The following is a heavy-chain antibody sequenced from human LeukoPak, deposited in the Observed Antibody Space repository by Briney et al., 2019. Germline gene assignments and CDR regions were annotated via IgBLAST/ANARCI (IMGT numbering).Heavy chain of an antibody. CDR3: ARERTAADFDY. CDR2: INHSGST. V-gene: IGHV4-34*01. J-gene: IGHJ4*02. CDR1: GGSFSGYY. Sequence: SETLSLTCAVYGGSFSGYYWSWIRQPPGKGLEWIGEINHSGSTNYNPSLKSRVTISVDTSKNQFSLKLSSVIAADTAVYYCARERTAADFDYWGQGTLVTVSS. D-gene: IGHD6-13*01.